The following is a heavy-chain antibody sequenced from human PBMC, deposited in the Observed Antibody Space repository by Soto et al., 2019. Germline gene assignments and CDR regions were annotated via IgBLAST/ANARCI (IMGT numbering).Heavy chain of an antibody. CDR3: ARGSSDWLPYFDY. CDR1: GYTFTSYA. D-gene: IGHD3-9*01. Sequence: ASVKVSCKASGYTFTSYAMHWVRQAPGQRLEWMGWINAGNGNTKYSQKFQGRATITRDTSASTAYMELSSLRSEDTAVYFCARGSSDWLPYFDYWGQGSLVTVSS. V-gene: IGHV1-3*01. J-gene: IGHJ4*02. CDR2: INAGNGNT.